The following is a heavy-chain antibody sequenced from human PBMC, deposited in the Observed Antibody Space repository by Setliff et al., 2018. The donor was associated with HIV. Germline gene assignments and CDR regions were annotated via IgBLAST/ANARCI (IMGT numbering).Heavy chain of an antibody. D-gene: IGHD3-22*01. V-gene: IGHV4-34*01. CDR2: INHSGDT. CDR3: ARVGDFFDSSDYYSVLDAFDI. J-gene: IGHJ3*02. CDR1: GGSFSGYF. Sequence: PSETLSLTCAVYGGSFSGYFWTWIRQPPQKRLEWIGEINHSGDTNYNPSLKSRVTISIDTSNNQFSLKLSSATAADTAMYYCARVGDFFDSSDYYSVLDAFDIWGQGTMVTVSS.